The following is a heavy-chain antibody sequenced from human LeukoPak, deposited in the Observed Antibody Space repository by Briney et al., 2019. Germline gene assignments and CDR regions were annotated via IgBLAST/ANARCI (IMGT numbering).Heavy chain of an antibody. V-gene: IGHV3-23*01. J-gene: IGHJ4*02. CDR2: ISDSGATT. CDR1: GFTFRIYG. D-gene: IGHD4-17*01. Sequence: GSLRLSCAASGFTFRIYGMSWVRQAPGKGLEWVSVISDSGATTYADSVKGRFTISRDNSKNTLDLQMNSLRAEDTAVYYCVKDTPLDSGDEYYFDSWGQGTLVTVSS. CDR3: VKDTPLDSGDEYYFDS.